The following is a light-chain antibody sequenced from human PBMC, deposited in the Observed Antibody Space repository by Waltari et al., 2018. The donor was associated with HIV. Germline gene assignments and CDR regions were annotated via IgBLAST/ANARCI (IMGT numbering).Light chain of an antibody. V-gene: IGLV2-8*01. CDR1: SSDAGDDNY. Sequence: QSALTQPPSASGSPGQSVTISCTGISSDAGDDNYVSWYQQSPGKAPKLIIYEVSKRPEGVPDRFSASKSGNTASLSVSGLQADDEAHYYCSSYAGSSTWVFGGGTKVTVL. CDR3: SSYAGSSTWV. CDR2: EVS. J-gene: IGLJ3*02.